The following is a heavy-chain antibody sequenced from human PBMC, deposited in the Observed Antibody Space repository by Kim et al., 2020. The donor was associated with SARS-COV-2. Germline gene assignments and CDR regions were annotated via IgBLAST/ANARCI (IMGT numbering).Heavy chain of an antibody. J-gene: IGHJ6*02. CDR2: ISAYNGNT. CDR3: ARDRWESSGWYGFYYYYGMDV. V-gene: IGHV1-18*04. D-gene: IGHD6-19*01. Sequence: ASVKVSCKASGYTFTSYGISWVRQASGQGLEWMGWISAYNGNTNYAQKLQGRVTMTTDTSTSTAYMELRSLRSDDTAVYYCARDRWESSGWYGFYYYYGMDVWRQETTHTVSS. CDR1: GYTFTSYG.